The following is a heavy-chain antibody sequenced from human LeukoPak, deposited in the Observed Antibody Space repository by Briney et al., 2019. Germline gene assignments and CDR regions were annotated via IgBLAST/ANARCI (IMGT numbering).Heavy chain of an antibody. CDR1: GFTFSSYS. CDR3: ARDNTYDYVWGSYRYPDY. V-gene: IGHV3-21*01. Sequence: GGSLRLSGAASGFTFSSYSMNWVRQAPGKGLEWVSSISSSSSYLYYADSVKGRFTISRDNAKNSLYLQMNSLRAEDTAVYYCARDNTYDYVWGSYRYPDYWGQGTLVTVSS. CDR2: ISSSSSYL. J-gene: IGHJ4*02. D-gene: IGHD3-16*02.